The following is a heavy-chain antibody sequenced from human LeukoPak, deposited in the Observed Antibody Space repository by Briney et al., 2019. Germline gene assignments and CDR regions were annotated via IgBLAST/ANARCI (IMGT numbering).Heavy chain of an antibody. CDR3: ARDPGSYGLLYFDY. V-gene: IGHV4-61*02. D-gene: IGHD5-18*01. Sequence: SETLSLTCTVSGGSISSGSYYWSWIRQPAGKGLEWIGRIYTSGSTNYNPSLKSRVTISVDTSKNQFSLKLSSVTAADTAVYYCARDPGSYGLLYFDYWGQGALVTVSA. J-gene: IGHJ4*02. CDR2: IYTSGST. CDR1: GGSISSGSYY.